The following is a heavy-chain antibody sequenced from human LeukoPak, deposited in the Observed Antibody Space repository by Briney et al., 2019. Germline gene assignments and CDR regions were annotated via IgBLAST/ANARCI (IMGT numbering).Heavy chain of an antibody. CDR3: ARGSNDFWSGSDY. Sequence: SETLSLTCTVSGGSISGSSYYWSWIRQPPGKGLEWIGYIYYSGSTNYNPSLKSRVTISVDTSKNQFSLKLSSVTAADTAVYYCARGSNDFWSGSDYWGQGTLVTVSS. D-gene: IGHD3-3*01. V-gene: IGHV4-61*01. J-gene: IGHJ4*02. CDR2: IYYSGST. CDR1: GGSISGSSYY.